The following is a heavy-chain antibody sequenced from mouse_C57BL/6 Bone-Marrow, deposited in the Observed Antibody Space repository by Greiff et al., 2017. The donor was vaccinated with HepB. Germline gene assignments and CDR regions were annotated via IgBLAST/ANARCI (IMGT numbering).Heavy chain of an antibody. CDR3: VRNEGDDYDGVYYAMDY. Sequence: EVMLVESGGGLVQPKGSLKLSCAASGFSFNTYAMNWVRQAPGKGLEWVARIRSKSNNYATYYADSVKDRFTISRDDSESMLNLQMNNLKTEDTAMYYCVRNEGDDYDGVYYAMDYWGQGTSVTVSS. CDR1: GFSFNTYA. V-gene: IGHV10-1*01. D-gene: IGHD2-4*01. CDR2: IRSKSNNYAT. J-gene: IGHJ4*01.